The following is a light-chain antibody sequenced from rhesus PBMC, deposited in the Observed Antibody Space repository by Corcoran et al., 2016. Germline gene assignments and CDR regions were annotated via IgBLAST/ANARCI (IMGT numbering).Light chain of an antibody. CDR3: MQALRTPYS. CDR2: YGS. V-gene: IGKV2-60*01. Sequence: DIVMTQTPLSLPVTLGEPASIFCRSSQSLPSSNGYNYSNWYLQKPGQSSPLLIYYGSNRASGVPDRFSGSGSCTDFTLNISRVETEDVGGYYCMQALRTPYSFGQGTKVEIK. J-gene: IGKJ2*01. CDR1: QSLPSSNGYNY.